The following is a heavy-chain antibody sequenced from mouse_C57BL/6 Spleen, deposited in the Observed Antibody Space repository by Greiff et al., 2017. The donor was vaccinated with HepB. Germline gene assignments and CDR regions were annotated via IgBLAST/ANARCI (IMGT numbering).Heavy chain of an antibody. D-gene: IGHD1-2*01. Sequence: EVKLMESGPELVKPGASVKISCKASGYSFTGYYMNWVKQSPEKSLEWIGEINPSTGGTTYNQKFKAKATLTVDKSSSTAYMQLKSLTSEDSAVYYCARGIHYYGAYFDYWGQGTTLTVSS. J-gene: IGHJ2*01. CDR1: GYSFTGYY. V-gene: IGHV1-42*01. CDR3: ARGIHYYGAYFDY. CDR2: INPSTGGT.